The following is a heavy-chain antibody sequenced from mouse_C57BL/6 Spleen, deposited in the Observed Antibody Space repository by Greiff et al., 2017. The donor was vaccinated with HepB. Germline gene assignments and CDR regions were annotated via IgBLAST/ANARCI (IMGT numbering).Heavy chain of an antibody. CDR1: GYTFTSYG. Sequence: QVQLQQSGAELARPGASVKLSCKASGYTFTSYGISWVKQRTGQGLEWIGEIYPRSGNTYYNEKFKGKATLTADKSSSTAYMELRSLTSEDSAVYFCARSNYYGSSYVGYAMDYWGQGTSVTVSS. CDR3: ARSNYYGSSYVGYAMDY. CDR2: IYPRSGNT. V-gene: IGHV1-81*01. D-gene: IGHD1-1*01. J-gene: IGHJ4*01.